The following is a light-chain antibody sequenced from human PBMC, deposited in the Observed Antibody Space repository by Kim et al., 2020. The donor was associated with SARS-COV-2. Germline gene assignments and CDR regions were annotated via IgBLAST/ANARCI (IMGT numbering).Light chain of an antibody. CDR3: QVWVSTTNV. CDR2: RDN. CDR1: SIGRKN. J-gene: IGLJ1*01. Sequence: LGTTARIPCGGDSIGRKNVHWYQQKPGQAPVLVIYRDNNRPSGIPERFSGSNSGNTATLTISRAQAGDEADYSCQVWVSTTNVFGTGTKVTVL. V-gene: IGLV3-9*01.